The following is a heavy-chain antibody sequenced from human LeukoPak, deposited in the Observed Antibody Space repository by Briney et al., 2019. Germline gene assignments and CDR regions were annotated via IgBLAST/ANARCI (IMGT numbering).Heavy chain of an antibody. CDR2: IYTSGST. V-gene: IGHV4-61*02. D-gene: IGHD1-1*01. Sequence: SQTLSLTCTVSGGSISGGSYYWSWIRQPAGKGLEWIGRIYTSGSTNYNPSLKSRVTISVDTSKNQFSLKLSSVTAADTAVYYCARDQKLSNDGKVFDIWGQGTMVTVSS. CDR1: GGSISGGSYY. J-gene: IGHJ3*02. CDR3: ARDQKLSNDGKVFDI.